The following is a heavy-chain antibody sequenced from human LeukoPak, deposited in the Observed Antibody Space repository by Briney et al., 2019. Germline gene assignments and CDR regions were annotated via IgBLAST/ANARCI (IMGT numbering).Heavy chain of an antibody. Sequence: GGSLRRSCAASGFSFSDYYMTWIRQAPGKGLEWLSYISSSSSHTNYADSVKGRFTISRDNAKNSLSLQVNSLRADDTAVYYCARVGSIAAAGTPDYWGQGTLVTVSS. J-gene: IGHJ4*02. CDR1: GFSFSDYY. CDR3: ARVGSIAAAGTPDY. D-gene: IGHD6-13*01. V-gene: IGHV3-11*06. CDR2: ISSSSSHT.